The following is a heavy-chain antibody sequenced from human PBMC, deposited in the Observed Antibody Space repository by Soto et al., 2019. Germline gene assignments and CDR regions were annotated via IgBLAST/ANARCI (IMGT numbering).Heavy chain of an antibody. V-gene: IGHV6-1*01. Sequence: QLQQSGPGLVNPSQTLSLTCAISGDSVSTSSAAWTWIRQSPSRGLEWLGRTYYRSQWYNDYAVSMKSRITINPDTSKNQFSLQLSSVTPEDTAVYYCARWAHAGNFDMWGQGTKVTVSS. CDR3: ARWAHAGNFDM. CDR2: TYYRSQWYN. J-gene: IGHJ3*02. CDR1: GDSVSTSSAA.